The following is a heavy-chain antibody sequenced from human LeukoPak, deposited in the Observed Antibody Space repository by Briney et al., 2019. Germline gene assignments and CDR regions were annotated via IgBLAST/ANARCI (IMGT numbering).Heavy chain of an antibody. V-gene: IGHV4-61*02. Sequence: SQTLSLTCTVSGGSISSGSYYWSWIRQPAGKGLEWIGRIYTSGSTNYNPSLKSRVTISVDTSKNQFSLKLSSVTAADTAVYYCAREVPFCSGGAKCLRRFDSWGQGTLVIVSS. D-gene: IGHD2-15*01. J-gene: IGHJ4*02. CDR2: IYTSGST. CDR3: AREVPFCSGGAKCLRRFDS. CDR1: GGSISSGSYY.